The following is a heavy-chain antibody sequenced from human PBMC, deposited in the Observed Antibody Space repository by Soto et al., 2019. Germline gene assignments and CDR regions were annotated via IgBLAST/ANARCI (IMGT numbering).Heavy chain of an antibody. Sequence: PSETLSLTCSVSGVSVSSDDYYWNWIRQPPGKGLEWIGYNHIRGRTNYNPSLGSRVAISLDTSKNQFSLTLTSVTAADTAIYYCVRLLDINSWPLDFWGQGTLVTVSS. CDR2: NHIRGRT. V-gene: IGHV4-61*08. CDR3: VRLLDINSWPLDF. D-gene: IGHD1-26*01. J-gene: IGHJ4*02. CDR1: GVSVSSDDYY.